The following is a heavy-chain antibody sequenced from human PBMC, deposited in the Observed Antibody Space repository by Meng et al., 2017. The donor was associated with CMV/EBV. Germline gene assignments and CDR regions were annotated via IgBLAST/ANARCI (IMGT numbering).Heavy chain of an antibody. CDR2: INHSGST. V-gene: IGHV4-34*01. J-gene: IGHJ4*02. CDR1: GGSFSDYY. Sequence: SETLSLTCAVCGGSFSDYYWSWIRQPPGKGLEWIGEINHSGSTNYNPSLKSRVTISVDTSKNQFSLKLSSVTAADTAVYYCARGNYYHSGSYDYWGQGTLVTVSS. D-gene: IGHD3-10*01. CDR3: ARGNYYHSGSYDY.